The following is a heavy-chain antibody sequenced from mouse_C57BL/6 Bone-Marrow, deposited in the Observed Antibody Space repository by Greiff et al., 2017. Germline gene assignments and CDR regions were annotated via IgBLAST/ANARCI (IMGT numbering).Heavy chain of an antibody. Sequence: EVKLMESGPGLVKPSQSLSLTCSVTGYSITSGYYWNWIRQFPGNKLEWMGYISYDGSNNYNPSLKNRISITRDTSKNQFFLKLNSVTTEDTATYYCAVYYDYDGLLLYAMDYWGQGTSVTVSS. J-gene: IGHJ4*01. D-gene: IGHD2-4*01. CDR3: AVYYDYDGLLLYAMDY. V-gene: IGHV3-6*01. CDR1: GYSITSGYY. CDR2: ISYDGSN.